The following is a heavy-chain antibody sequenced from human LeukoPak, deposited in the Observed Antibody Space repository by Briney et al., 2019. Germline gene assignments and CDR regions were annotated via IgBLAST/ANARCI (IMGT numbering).Heavy chain of an antibody. Sequence: ASVKVSFKASGYTFTTYYIHWMRQPPAQGLEWMGIINPSGGSTNYAQKFQGRVTMTSDTSTSTVYMELNSLRSEDTAIYYCARVERGTYYFDYWGQGTLVTVSS. J-gene: IGHJ4*02. D-gene: IGHD3-3*01. CDR2: INPSGGST. CDR1: GYTFTTYY. CDR3: ARVERGTYYFDY. V-gene: IGHV1-46*01.